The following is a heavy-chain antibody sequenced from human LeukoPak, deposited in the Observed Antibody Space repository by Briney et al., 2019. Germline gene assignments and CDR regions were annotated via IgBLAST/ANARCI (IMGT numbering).Heavy chain of an antibody. CDR3: ARVTGYMIEDYFDY. J-gene: IGHJ4*02. CDR2: IYKSGST. Sequence: PSETLSLTCTVSGGSISSGSYYCSWIRQPAGKGLEWIGHIYKSGSTNYNPSLKSRVTVSVDTFKNQFSLKLSSVTAADTAVYYCARVTGYMIEDYFDYWGQGTLVTVSS. V-gene: IGHV4-61*09. CDR1: GGSISSGSYY. D-gene: IGHD3-22*01.